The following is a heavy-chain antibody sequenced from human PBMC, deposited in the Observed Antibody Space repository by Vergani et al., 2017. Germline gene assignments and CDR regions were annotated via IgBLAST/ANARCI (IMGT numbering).Heavy chain of an antibody. CDR2: INHSGST. CDR3: ARGRGVYYYYGMDV. CDR1: GGSFSGYY. D-gene: IGHD6-13*01. Sequence: QVQLQQWGAGLLKPSETLSLTCAVYGGSFSGYYWSWIRQPPGKGLEWIGEINHSGSTNYNPSLKSRVTISVDTSKNQFSLKLSSVTAADTAVDYCARGRGVYYYYGMDVWGQGTTVTVSS. V-gene: IGHV4-34*01. J-gene: IGHJ6*02.